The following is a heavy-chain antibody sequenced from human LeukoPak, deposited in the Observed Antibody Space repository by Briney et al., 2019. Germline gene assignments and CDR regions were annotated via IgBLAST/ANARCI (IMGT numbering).Heavy chain of an antibody. CDR1: GFTFSSYS. V-gene: IGHV3-30*03. CDR2: ISYDGSNK. D-gene: IGHD5-24*01. CDR3: AREMEMATPLDY. J-gene: IGHJ4*02. Sequence: PGGSLRLSCAASGFTFSSYSMNWVRQAPGKGLEWVAVISYDGSNKYYADSVKGRFTISRDNSKNTLYLQMNSLRAEDTAVYYCAREMEMATPLDYWGQGTLVTVSS.